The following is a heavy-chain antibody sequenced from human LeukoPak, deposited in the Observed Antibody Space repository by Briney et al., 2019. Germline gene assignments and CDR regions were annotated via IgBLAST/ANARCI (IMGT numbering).Heavy chain of an antibody. CDR2: INHSGST. CDR3: ARGGSRIVVVPAALDFDY. CDR1: GGSFSGYY. V-gene: IGHV4-34*01. J-gene: IGHJ4*02. Sequence: QPSETLSLTCAVYGGSFSGYYWSWIRQPPGKGLEWIGEINHSGSTNYNPSLKSRVTISVDTSKNQFSLKLSSVTAADTAVYYCARGGSRIVVVPAALDFDYWGQGTLVTVSS. D-gene: IGHD2-2*01.